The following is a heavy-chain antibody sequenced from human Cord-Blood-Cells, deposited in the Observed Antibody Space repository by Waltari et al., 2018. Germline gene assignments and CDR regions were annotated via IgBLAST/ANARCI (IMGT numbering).Heavy chain of an antibody. D-gene: IGHD6-6*01. CDR1: GYSFTSYW. CDR2: IYPGDSDT. Sequence: EVQLVQSGAQVKKPGESLKISCKGSGYSFTSYWIGWVRQMPGKGLEWMGIIYPGDSDTIYSPSYQGQVTISADKSISTADVQCSSLKASDTAMYYCARHLSGIAAPGDYWGQGTLVTVSS. V-gene: IGHV5-51*01. CDR3: ARHLSGIAAPGDY. J-gene: IGHJ4*02.